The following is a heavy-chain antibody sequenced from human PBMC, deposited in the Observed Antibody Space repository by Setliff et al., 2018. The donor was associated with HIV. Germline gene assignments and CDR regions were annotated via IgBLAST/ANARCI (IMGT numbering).Heavy chain of an antibody. CDR2: IYYSGST. CDR1: GGSVSDYF. V-gene: IGHV4-59*02. D-gene: IGHD1-7*01. J-gene: IGHJ4*02. Sequence: SETLSLTCTVSGGSVSDYFWNWIRQPPGKGLEWIGYIYYSGSTNYNPSLESRVSISVDTSKNQFSLRLSSVTAADTAVYYCARGHTWNYYGGDYFDHWGQGSLVTVSS. CDR3: ARGHTWNYYGGDYFDH.